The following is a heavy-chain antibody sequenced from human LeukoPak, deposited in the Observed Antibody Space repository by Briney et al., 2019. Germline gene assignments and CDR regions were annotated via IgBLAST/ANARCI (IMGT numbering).Heavy chain of an antibody. D-gene: IGHD3-10*01. J-gene: IGHJ4*02. Sequence: QPVGSLRLSCAASGFTFSSYAMSWVRQAPGKGLEWVSATTGSGGSTYYADSVKGRFTISRDNSKNTLYLQMNSLRAEDTAVYYCAKDFYGSGSYSSFDYWGQGTLVTVSS. CDR2: TTGSGGST. CDR1: GFTFSSYA. V-gene: IGHV3-23*01. CDR3: AKDFYGSGSYSSFDY.